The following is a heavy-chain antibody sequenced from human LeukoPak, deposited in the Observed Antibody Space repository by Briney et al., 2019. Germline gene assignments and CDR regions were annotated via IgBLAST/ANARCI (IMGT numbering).Heavy chain of an antibody. CDR3: ERRPAWFGELLF. J-gene: IGHJ4*02. V-gene: IGHV4-38-2*02. D-gene: IGHD3-10*01. CDR2: INHSGST. Sequence: SETLSLTCTVTGYSISSGYYWGWIRQPPGKGLEWIGEINHSGSTNYNPSLKSRVTISVDTSKNQFSLKLGSVTAADTAVYYCERRPAWFGELLFWGQGTLVTVSS. CDR1: GYSISSGYY.